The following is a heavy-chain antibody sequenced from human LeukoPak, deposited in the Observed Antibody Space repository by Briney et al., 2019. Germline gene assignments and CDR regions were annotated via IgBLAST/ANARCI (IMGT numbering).Heavy chain of an antibody. V-gene: IGHV4-4*07. D-gene: IGHD5-24*01. Sequence: PSETLSLTCTVSGGSISSYYWSWIRQPAGKGLEWIGRIYTSGSTNYNPSLKSRVTMSVDTSKNQFSLKLSSVTAADTAVYYCARGAPWLQAAAYGMDVWGQGTTVTVSS. CDR1: GGSISSYY. CDR3: ARGAPWLQAAAYGMDV. J-gene: IGHJ6*02. CDR2: IYTSGST.